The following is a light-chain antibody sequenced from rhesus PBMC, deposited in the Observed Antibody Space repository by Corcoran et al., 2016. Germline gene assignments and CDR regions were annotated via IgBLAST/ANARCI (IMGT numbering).Light chain of an antibody. V-gene: IGKV1-19*01. CDR1: QGISSW. Sequence: DIQMTQSPSSLSASVGDKVTINCHASQGISSWLAWYQQNPGKAPKPLIYYASSLQSGVPSRFTGSGSGTDYTITNSSLQPKDFATYYCQQYDDLPYSCGQGTKVEIK. CDR2: YAS. J-gene: IGKJ2*01. CDR3: QQYDDLPYS.